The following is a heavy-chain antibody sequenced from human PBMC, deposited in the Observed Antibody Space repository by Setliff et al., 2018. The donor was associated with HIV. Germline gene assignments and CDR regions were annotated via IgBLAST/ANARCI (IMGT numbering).Heavy chain of an antibody. CDR1: GFGFSGSA. Sequence: GGSLRLSCAASGFGFSGSAMHWVRQASGKGLEWVGHIRTKANSYATVYAASVKGRFTISRDDAKNTAYLQMSSLNTEDTALYYCIPGGSSSIFFPHWGRGTLGTVSS. CDR2: IRTKANSYAT. V-gene: IGHV3-73*01. D-gene: IGHD2-2*01. CDR3: IPGGSSSIFFPH. J-gene: IGHJ4*02.